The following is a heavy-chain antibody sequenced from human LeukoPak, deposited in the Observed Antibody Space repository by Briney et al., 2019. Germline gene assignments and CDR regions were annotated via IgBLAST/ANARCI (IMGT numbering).Heavy chain of an antibody. V-gene: IGHV1-2*02. CDR1: GYTFTGYY. CDR2: INPNSGGT. Sequence: RASVKVSCKASGYTFTGYYMHWVRQAPGQGLEWMGWINPNSGGTNYAQKFQGRVTMTRDTSISTAYMELSRLRSDDTAVYYCARGPPFRRGSYYYYGMDVWGQGTTVTVSS. D-gene: IGHD1-26*01. J-gene: IGHJ6*02. CDR3: ARGPPFRRGSYYYYGMDV.